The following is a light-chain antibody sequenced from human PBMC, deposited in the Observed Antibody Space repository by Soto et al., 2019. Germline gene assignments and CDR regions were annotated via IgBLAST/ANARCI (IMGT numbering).Light chain of an antibody. V-gene: IGKV3-15*01. J-gene: IGKJ1*01. Sequence: EIVMTQSPATLSVSPGERATLSCRASQSVSSNLAWYQQKPGQAPRLLIYGAPTRATGIPVRFSGSGSGTEFTLTISSLQSEDFAVYYCQQYNNWPPGTFGQGTKVEIK. CDR3: QQYNNWPPGT. CDR2: GAP. CDR1: QSVSSN.